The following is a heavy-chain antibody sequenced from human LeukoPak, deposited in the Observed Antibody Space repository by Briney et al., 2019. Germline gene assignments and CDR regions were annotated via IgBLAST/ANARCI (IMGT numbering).Heavy chain of an antibody. J-gene: IGHJ4*02. CDR2: IYYSGNT. D-gene: IGHD1-1*01. CDR3: ARVETGTTCFDY. CDR1: GGSISSGGYY. Sequence: PSETLSLTCTVSGGSISSGGYYWSWIRQHPGKGLEWIVYIYYSGNTYYNPSLKSRLIISVDTSKNQFSLKLSSLTAADTAVYYCARVETGTTCFDYWGQGTLVTVSS. V-gene: IGHV4-31*03.